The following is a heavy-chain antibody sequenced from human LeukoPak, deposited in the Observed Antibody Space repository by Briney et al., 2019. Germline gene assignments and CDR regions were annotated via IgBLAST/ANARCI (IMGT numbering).Heavy chain of an antibody. CDR3: ARDPWHSLDY. CDR2: TYYRSTWHN. CDR1: GDSVSSNSAT. J-gene: IGHJ4*02. V-gene: IGHV6-1*01. Sequence: SQTLSLTRAISGDSVSSNSATWNWLRQSPSRGLEWLGRTYYRSTWHNDYALSVKSRITVRADTSNNQFSLQLNSVTPEDTAIYYCARDPWHSLDYWGQGTLVTVSS.